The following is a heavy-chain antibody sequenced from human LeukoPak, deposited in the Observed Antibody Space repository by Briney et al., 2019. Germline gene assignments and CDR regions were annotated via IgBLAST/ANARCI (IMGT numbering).Heavy chain of an antibody. CDR1: GYTFSGYY. Sequence: ASVKVSCKASGYTFSGYYMHWVRQAPGQGLEWMGWINPNSGGTKYAQKFQGRVTMTRDTSINTAYMAVSWLTSDDTAVYYCARDLPNVGANDYWGQGTLVTVSS. CDR3: ARDLPNVGANDY. CDR2: INPNSGGT. D-gene: IGHD1-26*01. V-gene: IGHV1-2*02. J-gene: IGHJ4*02.